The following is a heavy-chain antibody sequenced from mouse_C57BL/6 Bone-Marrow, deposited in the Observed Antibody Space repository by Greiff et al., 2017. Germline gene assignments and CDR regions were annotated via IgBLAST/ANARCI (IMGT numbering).Heavy chain of an antibody. CDR1: GFTFSSYG. J-gene: IGHJ3*01. CDR2: ISSGGSYT. Sequence: EVQLVESGGDLVKPGGSLKLSCAASGFTFSSYGMSWVRQTPDKRLEWVATISSGGSYTYYPDSVKGRFTISRDHAKNTLYLQMSSLKSEDTAMYYCARHGGYYERFAYWGQGTLVTVSA. CDR3: ARHGGYYERFAY. V-gene: IGHV5-6*01. D-gene: IGHD2-3*01.